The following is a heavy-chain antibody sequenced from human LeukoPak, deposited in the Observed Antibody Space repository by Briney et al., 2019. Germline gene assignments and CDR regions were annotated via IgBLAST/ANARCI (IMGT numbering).Heavy chain of an antibody. V-gene: IGHV3-66*01. Sequence: PGGSLRLSCAASGFTVSSNYMSWVRQAPGKGLEWVSVIYSGGSTYYADSVKGRFTISRDNAKNTLYLQMNSLRAEDTAVYYCARSRDYGDGRIGSYWFDPWGQGTLVTVSS. D-gene: IGHD4-17*01. CDR1: GFTVSSNY. CDR3: ARSRDYGDGRIGSYWFDP. J-gene: IGHJ5*02. CDR2: IYSGGST.